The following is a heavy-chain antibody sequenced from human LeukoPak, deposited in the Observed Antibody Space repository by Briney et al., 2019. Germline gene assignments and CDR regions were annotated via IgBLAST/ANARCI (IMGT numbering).Heavy chain of an antibody. CDR2: INPNSGGT. J-gene: IGHJ4*02. D-gene: IGHD5-18*01. V-gene: IGHV1-2*02. Sequence: GASVKVSCKASGYTFTGYYMHWVRQAPGQGLEWMGWINPNSGGTNYAQKFQGRVTMTRDTSISTAYMELSRLRSEDTAVYYCARGSLQLWHGGLVDYWGQGTLVTVSA. CDR1: GYTFTGYY. CDR3: ARGSLQLWHGGLVDY.